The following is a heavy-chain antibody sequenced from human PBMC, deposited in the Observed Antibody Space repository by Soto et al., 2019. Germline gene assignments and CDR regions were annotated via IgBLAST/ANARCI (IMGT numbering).Heavy chain of an antibody. J-gene: IGHJ6*02. V-gene: IGHV1-18*04. Sequence: ASVKVSCKASGYTFTSYGISWVRQAPGQGLEWMGWISAYNGNTNYAQKLQGRVTMTTDTSTSTAYMELRSLRSDDTAVYYCARDYGDYVYYYYGMDVWGQGTTVSVSS. CDR3: ARDYGDYVYYYYGMDV. CDR1: GYTFTSYG. D-gene: IGHD4-17*01. CDR2: ISAYNGNT.